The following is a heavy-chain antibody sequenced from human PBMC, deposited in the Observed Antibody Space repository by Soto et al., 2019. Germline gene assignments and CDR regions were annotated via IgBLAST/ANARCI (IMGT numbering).Heavy chain of an antibody. CDR2: INHSGST. J-gene: IGHJ3*02. V-gene: IGHV4-34*01. Sequence: QVQLQQWGAGLLKPSETLSRTCAVYGGSFSGFYWSWIRQPPGKGLEWIGEINHSGSTSYSPSLNSLVTMSVDTSKIHFSLKLSSVTAADTAVYYSAGRYFSGGNCYLGAFDIWGQGTMVTVSS. CDR3: AGRYFSGGNCYLGAFDI. D-gene: IGHD2-15*01. CDR1: GGSFSGFY.